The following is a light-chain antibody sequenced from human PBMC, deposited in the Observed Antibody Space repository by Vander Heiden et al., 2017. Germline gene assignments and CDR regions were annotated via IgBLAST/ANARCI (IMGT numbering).Light chain of an antibody. J-gene: IGLJ2*01. V-gene: IGLV5-45*03. CDR2: YKSDSDK. Sequence: QAVLTQPSSLSASLGASASLSCPLRSGINVGMYRIYWYQQRPGSPPQYLLRYKSDSDKQQGSGVPSRFSGSKDASANAGILLISGLQSEDEADYYCMIWHSSAVVFGGGTKVTVL. CDR3: MIWHSSAVV. CDR1: SGINVGMYR.